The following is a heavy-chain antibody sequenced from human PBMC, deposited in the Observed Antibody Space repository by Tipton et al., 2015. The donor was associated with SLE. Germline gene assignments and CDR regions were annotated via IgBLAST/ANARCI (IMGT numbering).Heavy chain of an antibody. CDR1: GLTFSDHY. V-gene: IGHV3-72*01. CDR2: TRNKANSYTT. Sequence: GSLRLSCAASGLTFSDHYMDWVRQAPGKGLEWVGRTRNKANSYTTEYAASVKGRFSISRDDSKNSLYLQMNSLKTEDTAVYYCASSGSYSPFDYWGQGTLVTVSS. J-gene: IGHJ4*02. CDR3: ASSGSYSPFDY. D-gene: IGHD1-26*01.